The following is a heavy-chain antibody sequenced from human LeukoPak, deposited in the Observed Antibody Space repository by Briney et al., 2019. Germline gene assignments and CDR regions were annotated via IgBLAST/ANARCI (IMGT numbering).Heavy chain of an antibody. J-gene: IGHJ4*02. D-gene: IGHD1-26*01. Sequence: PGESLPLSCAASGFPFSTYWMHWVRQPPAKGLVWVSRINSDGSSTSYADSVKGRFAISRDNAKNTLYLQMNSLRAEDTAGYYCARVGAAPFDYWGQGTLVTVSS. CDR1: GFPFSTYW. V-gene: IGHV3-74*01. CDR3: ARVGAAPFDY. CDR2: INSDGSST.